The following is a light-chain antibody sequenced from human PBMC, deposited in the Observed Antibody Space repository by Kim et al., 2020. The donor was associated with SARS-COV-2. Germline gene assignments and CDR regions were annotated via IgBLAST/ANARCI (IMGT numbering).Light chain of an antibody. CDR1: QRVCPN. Sequence: ATLPGSPAERATLSCRARQRVCPNLAWYPHKPGQAPRLLIYGASIRATGIPARFSGSGSGTEFTLAISSLQSEDFAVYYCQQGLTFGGGTKVDIK. J-gene: IGKJ4*01. V-gene: IGKV3D-15*01. CDR2: GAS. CDR3: QQGLT.